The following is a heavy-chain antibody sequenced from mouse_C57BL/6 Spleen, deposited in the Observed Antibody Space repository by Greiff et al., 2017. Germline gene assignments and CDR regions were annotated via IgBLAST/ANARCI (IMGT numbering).Heavy chain of an antibody. J-gene: IGHJ4*01. CDR2: INPSSGYT. V-gene: IGHV1-7*01. Sequence: VQLQQSGAELAKPGASVKLSCKASGYTFTSYWMHWVKQRPGQGLEWIGYINPSSGYTKYNQKFKDKATLTADKSSSTAYMQLSNLTYEDSAVYYCARKTTVVADAMDYWGQGTSVTVSS. D-gene: IGHD1-1*01. CDR1: GYTFTSYW. CDR3: ARKTTVVADAMDY.